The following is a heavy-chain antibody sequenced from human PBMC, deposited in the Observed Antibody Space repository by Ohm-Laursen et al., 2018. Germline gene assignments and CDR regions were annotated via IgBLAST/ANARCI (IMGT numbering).Heavy chain of an antibody. CDR1: GFTFSSYG. D-gene: IGHD3-22*01. J-gene: IGHJ4*02. CDR2: ISYDGSNK. CDR3: AKGDSSGYSYYFDY. V-gene: IGHV3-30*18. Sequence: SLRLSCTAPGFTFSSYGMHWVRQAPGKGLEWVAVISYDGSNKYYADSVKGRFTISRDNSKNTLYLQMNSLRAEDTAVYYCAKGDSSGYSYYFDYWGQGTLVTVSS.